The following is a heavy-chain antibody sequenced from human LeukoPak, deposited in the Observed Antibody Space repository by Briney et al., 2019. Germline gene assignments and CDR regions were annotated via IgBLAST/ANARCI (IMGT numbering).Heavy chain of an antibody. V-gene: IGHV1-69*13. CDR1: GGTFSSYA. Sequence: SVKVSCKASGGTFSSYAISWVRQAPGQGLEWMGGIIPIFGTANYAQKFQGRVTITADESTSTAYMELSSLRSEDTAVYYCARGYCSGGSCTPGAFDIWGQGTMVTVSS. J-gene: IGHJ3*02. D-gene: IGHD2-15*01. CDR3: ARGYCSGGSCTPGAFDI. CDR2: IIPIFGTA.